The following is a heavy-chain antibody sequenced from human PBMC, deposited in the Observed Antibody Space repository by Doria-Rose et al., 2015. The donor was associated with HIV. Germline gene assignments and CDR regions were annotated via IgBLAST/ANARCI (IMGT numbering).Heavy chain of an antibody. V-gene: IGHV2-26*01. CDR1: GVSLSSPGMG. J-gene: IGHJ4*02. CDR3: ARIKSSRWYHKYYFDF. D-gene: IGHD6-13*01. Sequence: SGPVLVKPTETLTLTCTVSGVSLSSPGMGVGWIRQPPGKALEWLANIFSDDERSYKTYLNSRLTISRGTSKSQGVLTMTDMDPVDTATYYCARIKSSRWYHKYYFDFWGQGTLVIVSA. CDR2: IFSDDER.